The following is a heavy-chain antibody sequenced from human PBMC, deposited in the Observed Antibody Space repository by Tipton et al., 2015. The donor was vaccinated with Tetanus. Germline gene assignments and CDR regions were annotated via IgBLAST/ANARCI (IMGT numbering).Heavy chain of an antibody. CDR2: IGAGGET. CDR3: ARVHTPGLLGRYPLDY. V-gene: IGHV3-13*01. J-gene: IGHJ4*02. D-gene: IGHD2-21*02. CDR1: GFTFRRYD. Sequence: SLRLSCAASGFTFRRYDMHWVRQVTGKPLEWVAAIGAGGETYYLDSVKGRFTISRANAKNSLYLQMNSLRADDTGVYFCARVHTPGLLGRYPLDYWGQGTLVTVSS.